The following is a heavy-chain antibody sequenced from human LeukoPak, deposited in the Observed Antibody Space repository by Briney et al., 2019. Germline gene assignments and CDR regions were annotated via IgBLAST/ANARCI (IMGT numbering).Heavy chain of an antibody. D-gene: IGHD5-18*01. CDR1: GFTFSGYW. Sequence: GGSLTLSCAASGFTFSGYWMSCVRQSPGKGLEWVANIKPDGSEKYYVDSVKGRFTISRDNAKNSLYLQMNSLRAEDTAVYYCARDRIQLWSHDYWGQGTLVTVSS. J-gene: IGHJ4*02. V-gene: IGHV3-7*04. CDR2: IKPDGSEK. CDR3: ARDRIQLWSHDY.